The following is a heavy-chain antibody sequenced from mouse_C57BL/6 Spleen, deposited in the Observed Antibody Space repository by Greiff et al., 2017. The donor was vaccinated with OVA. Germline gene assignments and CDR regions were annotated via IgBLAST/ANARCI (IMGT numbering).Heavy chain of an antibody. CDR2: IYPGDGDT. D-gene: IGHD1-1*01. CDR3: ARDGITTVVSSGDY. Sequence: VQLVESGAELVKPGASVKISCKASGYAFSSYWMNWVKQRPGTGLEWIGQIYPGDGDTNYNGKFKGKATLTADKSSSTAYIQLSGLTSDDTAIYYCARDGITTVVSSGDYWGQGTSVTVSS. CDR1: GYAFSSYW. J-gene: IGHJ4*01. V-gene: IGHV1-80*01.